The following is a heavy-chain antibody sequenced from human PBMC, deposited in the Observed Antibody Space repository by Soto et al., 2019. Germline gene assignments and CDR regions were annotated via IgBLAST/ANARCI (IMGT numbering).Heavy chain of an antibody. CDR2: ISPGSRYP. CDR3: VRGGGGGLFDP. D-gene: IGHD2-15*01. J-gene: IGHJ5*02. CDR1: GFTFGDSY. Sequence: QVQLVESGGGLVPPGGSLRLSCAGSGFTFGDSYMSWIRQAPGKGLEWLSYISPGSRYPAYADSVKGRFTISRDNAKRSLYLQMMSLTAEDTAIHYCVRGGGGGLFDPWGQGTMVTVSS. V-gene: IGHV3-11*06.